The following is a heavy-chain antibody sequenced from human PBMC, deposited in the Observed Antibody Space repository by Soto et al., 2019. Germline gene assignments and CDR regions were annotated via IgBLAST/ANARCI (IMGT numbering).Heavy chain of an antibody. Sequence: ESGGGVVQPGRSLRLSCAASGFTFSSYGMHWVRQAPGKGLEWVAVIWYDGSNKYYADSVKGRFTISRDNSKNTLYLQMNSLRAEDTAVYYCARVCTNGVWCQYYYGMDVWGQGTTVTVSS. J-gene: IGHJ6*02. CDR1: GFTFSSYG. CDR2: IWYDGSNK. CDR3: ARVCTNGVWCQYYYGMDV. V-gene: IGHV3-33*01. D-gene: IGHD2-8*01.